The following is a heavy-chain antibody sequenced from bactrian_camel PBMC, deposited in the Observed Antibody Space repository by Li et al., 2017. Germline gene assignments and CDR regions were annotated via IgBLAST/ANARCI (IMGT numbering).Heavy chain of an antibody. V-gene: IGHV3S32*01. CDR2: MYTGFGGGNI. Sequence: QLVESGGGSVQAGGSLRLSCAISGRSNENYFLAWFRQPPGEEREGVAAMYTGFGGGNIYYDDSVKGRFTISQDNSKNTLFLQMNVLRPEDTAMYYCAAAAYLYCIGSESQGSERINWHYWGQGTQVTVS. CDR1: GRSNENYF. J-gene: IGHJ4*01. D-gene: IGHD1*01. CDR3: AAAAYLYCIGSESQGSERINWHY.